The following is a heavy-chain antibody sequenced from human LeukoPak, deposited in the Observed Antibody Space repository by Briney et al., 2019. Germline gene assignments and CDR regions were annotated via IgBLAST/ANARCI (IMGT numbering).Heavy chain of an antibody. CDR2: ISRSGSTI. V-gene: IGHV3-48*03. Sequence: GGSLRLSCAASGFTFSSYEMNWVRQAPGKGLEWVSYISRSGSTIYYADSVKGRFTISRDNAKNSLYLQMNSLRAEDTAVYSCARGLHGWYFDYWGQGTLVTVSS. CDR3: ARGLHGWYFDY. CDR1: GFTFSSYE. J-gene: IGHJ4*02. D-gene: IGHD6-19*01.